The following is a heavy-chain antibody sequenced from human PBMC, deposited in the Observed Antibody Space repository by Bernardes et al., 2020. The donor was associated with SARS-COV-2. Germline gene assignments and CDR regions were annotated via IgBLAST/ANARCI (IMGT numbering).Heavy chain of an antibody. Sequence: GGSLRLSCAASGFTFSSYAMHWVRQAPGKGLEWVAVISYDGSNKYYADSVKGRFTISRDNSKNTLYLQMNSLRAEDTAVYYCARDPMITFGGVIVSAYYYYYGMDVWGQGTTVTVS. CDR3: ARDPMITFGGVIVSAYYYYYGMDV. V-gene: IGHV3-30-3*01. D-gene: IGHD3-16*02. CDR1: GFTFSSYA. J-gene: IGHJ6*02. CDR2: ISYDGSNK.